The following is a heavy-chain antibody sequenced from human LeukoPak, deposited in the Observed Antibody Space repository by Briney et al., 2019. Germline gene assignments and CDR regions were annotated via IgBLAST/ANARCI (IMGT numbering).Heavy chain of an antibody. J-gene: IGHJ4*02. CDR2: ISGSGGST. CDR1: GFTFSSYA. CDR3: ARGPAFWRSRELPDFDY. Sequence: PGGSLRLSCAASGFTFSSYAMSWVRQAPGKGLEWVSAISGSGGSTYYADSVKGRFTISRDNSKNTLYLQMNSLRAEDTAVYYCARGPAFWRSRELPDFDYWGRGTLVTVSS. D-gene: IGHD3-3*01. V-gene: IGHV3-23*01.